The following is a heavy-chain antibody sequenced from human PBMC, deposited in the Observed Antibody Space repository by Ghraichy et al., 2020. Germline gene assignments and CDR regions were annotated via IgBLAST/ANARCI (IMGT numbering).Heavy chain of an antibody. J-gene: IGHJ4*02. CDR2: INTGNADT. CDR3: ARVPVRGSGWSKPFDF. CDR1: GYIFNGYA. V-gene: IGHV1-3*04. Sequence: ASVKVSCKASGYIFNGYAIHWMRQAPGQRLEWMGWINTGNADTKDSQKFQGRVTMTRDTSASTVYMELSGLTSQDTAVYYCARVPVRGSGWSKPFDFWGQGTLVTVSS. D-gene: IGHD6-19*01.